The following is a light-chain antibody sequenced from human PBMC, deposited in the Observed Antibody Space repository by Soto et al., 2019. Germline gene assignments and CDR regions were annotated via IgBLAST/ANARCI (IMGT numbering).Light chain of an antibody. CDR3: SSYTSDTTPYVV. CDR1: SSDVGGYNY. V-gene: IGLV2-14*01. CDR2: EVS. Sequence: QSALTQPASVSGSPGQSITISCTGTSSDVGGYNYVSWYQQHPGKAPKLMIYEVSNRPSGVSNRFSGSKSGKTASLTISGLQAEDEADYYCSSYTSDTTPYVVFGGGTKVTVL. J-gene: IGLJ2*01.